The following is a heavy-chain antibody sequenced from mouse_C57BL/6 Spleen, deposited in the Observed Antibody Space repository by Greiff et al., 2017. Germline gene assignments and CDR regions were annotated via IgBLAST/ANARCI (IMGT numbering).Heavy chain of an antibody. V-gene: IGHV2-9*01. CDR3: AKRIYGGAMDY. Sequence: QVQLQQSGPGLVAPSQSLSITCTVSGFSLTCSGVDWVRQPPGKGLEWLGVIWGGGSTNYNSALMSRLSISKDNSKSQVFLKMNSLQTDDTAMYYWAKRIYGGAMDYWGQGTSVTVSS. J-gene: IGHJ4*01. D-gene: IGHD1-1*01. CDR1: GFSLTCSG. CDR2: IWGGGST.